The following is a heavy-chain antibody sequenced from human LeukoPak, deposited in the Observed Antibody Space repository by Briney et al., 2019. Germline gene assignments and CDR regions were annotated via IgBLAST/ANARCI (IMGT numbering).Heavy chain of an antibody. J-gene: IGHJ6*02. Sequence: SVKVSCKASGGTFSSYAISWVRQAPGQGLEWMGGIIPILGTANYAQKFQGRVTITADESTSTAYMELSSLRSEDTAVYYCARLPLRSIAVGYYGMDVWGQGTTVTVSS. D-gene: IGHD6-6*01. V-gene: IGHV1-69*13. CDR3: ARLPLRSIAVGYYGMDV. CDR1: GGTFSSYA. CDR2: IIPILGTA.